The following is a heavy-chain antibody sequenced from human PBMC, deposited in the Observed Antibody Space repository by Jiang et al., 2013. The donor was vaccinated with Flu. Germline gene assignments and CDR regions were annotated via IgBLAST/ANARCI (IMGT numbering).Heavy chain of an antibody. Sequence: VKVSCKASGYTFTSYGISWVRQAPGQGLEWMGWISAYNGNTNYAQKLQGRVTMTTDTSTSTAYMELRSLRSDDTAVYYCAREEVPYDYVWGSYRYGHDYWGQGTLVTVSS. CDR3: AREEVPYDYVWGSYRYGHDY. CDR2: ISAYNGNT. CDR1: GYTFTSYG. V-gene: IGHV1-18*04. J-gene: IGHJ4*02. D-gene: IGHD3-16*02.